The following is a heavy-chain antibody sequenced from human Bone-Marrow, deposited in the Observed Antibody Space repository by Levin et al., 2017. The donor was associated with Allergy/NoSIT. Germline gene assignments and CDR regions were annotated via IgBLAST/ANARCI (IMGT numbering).Heavy chain of an antibody. CDR3: ARHARTTGSFDV. V-gene: IGHV4-39*01. J-gene: IGHJ3*01. D-gene: IGHD1-1*01. CDR1: GGSITSGNFY. CDR2: LYHSGNT. Sequence: GSLRLSCTVSGGSITSGNFYWAWIRQPPGKRLEWIGGLYHSGNTYYTPSLKTRVTISFDTSKNQYSLRLDSVTAADTAIYYCARHARTTGSFDVWGQGTMVTVSS.